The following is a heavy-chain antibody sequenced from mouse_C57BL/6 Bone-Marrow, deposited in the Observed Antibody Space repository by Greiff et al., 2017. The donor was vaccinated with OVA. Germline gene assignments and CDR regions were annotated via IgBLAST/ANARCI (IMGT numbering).Heavy chain of an antibody. CDR3: ARGNYGSSYEAMDY. Sequence: VQLQQSGPVLVKPGASVKMSCKASGYTFTDYYMNWVKQSHGKSLEWIGVINPYNGGTSYNQKFKGKATLTVDKSSSTAYMELNSLTSEDSAVYYCARGNYGSSYEAMDYWGQGTSVTVSS. CDR2: INPYNGGT. CDR1: GYTFTDYY. V-gene: IGHV1-19*01. D-gene: IGHD1-1*01. J-gene: IGHJ4*01.